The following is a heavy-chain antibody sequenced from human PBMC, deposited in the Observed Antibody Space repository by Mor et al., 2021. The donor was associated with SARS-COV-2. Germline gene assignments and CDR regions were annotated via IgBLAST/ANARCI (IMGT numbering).Heavy chain of an antibody. CDR3: ASRRQDDYFDFWSGGLH. CDR2: LYGGHNT. Sequence: VCVLYGGHNTYYTDSVKGRFTISRDNSKNTVYLQMNSLRAEDTAVYYCASRRQDDYFDFWSGGLHWGQGTLVT. D-gene: IGHD3-3*01. V-gene: IGHV3-53*01. J-gene: IGHJ4*02.